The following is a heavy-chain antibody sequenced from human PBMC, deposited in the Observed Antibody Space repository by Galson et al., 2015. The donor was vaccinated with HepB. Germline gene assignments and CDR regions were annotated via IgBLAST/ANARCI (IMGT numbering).Heavy chain of an antibody. D-gene: IGHD3-16*01. CDR3: AKDSGFGGEDY. CDR2: VRGSGTGT. J-gene: IGHJ4*02. Sequence: APGKGLEWVSAVRGSGTGTFYADSVRGRFTISRDDSKNTVTLQLNNLRVEDTAIYYCAKDSGFGGEDYWGQGILVTVSS. V-gene: IGHV3-23*01.